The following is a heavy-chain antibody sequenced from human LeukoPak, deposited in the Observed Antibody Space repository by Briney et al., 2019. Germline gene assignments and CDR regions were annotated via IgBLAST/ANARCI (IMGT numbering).Heavy chain of an antibody. Sequence: SVKVSCKASGGTFSSYTISWARQAPGQGREWMGRIIPILGIANYAQKFQGRVTITADKSTSTAYMELSSLRSEDTAVYYCARGNHLNYYYYMDVWGKGTTVTVSS. CDR1: GGTFSSYT. V-gene: IGHV1-69*02. CDR2: IIPILGIA. J-gene: IGHJ6*03. CDR3: ARGNHLNYYYYMDV. D-gene: IGHD1-14*01.